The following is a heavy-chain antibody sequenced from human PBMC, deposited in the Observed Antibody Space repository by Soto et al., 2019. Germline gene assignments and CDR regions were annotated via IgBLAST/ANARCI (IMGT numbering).Heavy chain of an antibody. J-gene: IGHJ6*02. CDR2: ISYDGSNK. CDR3: AQGKDRYYYYGMDV. CDR1: GFTFSSYG. V-gene: IGHV3-30*03. Sequence: GGSLRLSCAASGFTFSSYGMHWVRQAPGKGPEWVAVISYDGSNKYYADSVKGRFTISRDNSKNTLYLQMNSLRAEDTAVYYCAQGKDRYYYYGMDVWGQGTTVTVSS.